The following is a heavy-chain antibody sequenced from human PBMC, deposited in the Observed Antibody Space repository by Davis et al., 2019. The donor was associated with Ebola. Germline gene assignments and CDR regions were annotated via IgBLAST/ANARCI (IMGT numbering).Heavy chain of an antibody. V-gene: IGHV3-33*06. D-gene: IGHD2-15*01. CDR2: IWYDGSNK. CDR1: GFTFSSYG. Sequence: PGGSLRLSCAASGFTFSSYGMHWVRQAPGKGLEWVAVIWYDGSNKYYADSVKGRFTISRDNSKNTLYLQMNSLRAEDTAVYYCAKDLGCSGGSCYSGLDYWGQGTLVTVSS. J-gene: IGHJ4*02. CDR3: AKDLGCSGGSCYSGLDY.